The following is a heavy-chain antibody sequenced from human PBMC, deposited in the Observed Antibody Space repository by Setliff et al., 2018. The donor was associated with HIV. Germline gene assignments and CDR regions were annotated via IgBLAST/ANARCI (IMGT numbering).Heavy chain of an antibody. Sequence: SETLSLTCTVSGGSLTGYYWSWIRQPPGKGLEWIGYIYFNGNTNLNPSLESRLTMSVDTSQNHFSLKPTSVTATDTAVYYCARHRYSSSINWFDPWGQGTLVTVSS. V-gene: IGHV4-59*08. CDR3: ARHRYSSSINWFDP. CDR1: GGSLTGYY. D-gene: IGHD6-13*01. CDR2: IYFNGNT. J-gene: IGHJ5*02.